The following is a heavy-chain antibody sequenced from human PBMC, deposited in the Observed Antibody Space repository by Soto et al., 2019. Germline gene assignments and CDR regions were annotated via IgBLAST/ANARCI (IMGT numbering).Heavy chain of an antibody. CDR3: AREVSLGEYSSSWPKWFDP. V-gene: IGHV4-59*01. D-gene: IGHD6-13*01. CDR2: IYYSGST. CDR1: GGSISSYY. J-gene: IGHJ5*02. Sequence: PSETLSLTGTVSGGSISSYYWSWIRQPPWKGLEWIGYIYYSGSTNYNPSLKSRVTISVDTSKNQFSLKLSSVTAADTAVYYCAREVSLGEYSSSWPKWFDPWGQGTLVTVSS.